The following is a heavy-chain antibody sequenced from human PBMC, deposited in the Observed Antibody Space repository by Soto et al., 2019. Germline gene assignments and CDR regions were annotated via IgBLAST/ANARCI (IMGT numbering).Heavy chain of an antibody. CDR2: IQRGGSI. J-gene: IGHJ6*03. CDR1: GFTVSSKY. V-gene: IGHV3-66*01. CDR3: TKYDVHCSGGICYWVPMDV. D-gene: IGHD2-15*01. Sequence: EVQLVESGGGLVQPGGSLSLSCAVSGFTVSSKYMSWVRKAPGKGLEWVADIQRGGSIYYADSVKGRFSISRDSSKNTLYLQMNSLRAEDTTVYYCTKYDVHCSGGICYWVPMDVWGKGTTVTVSS.